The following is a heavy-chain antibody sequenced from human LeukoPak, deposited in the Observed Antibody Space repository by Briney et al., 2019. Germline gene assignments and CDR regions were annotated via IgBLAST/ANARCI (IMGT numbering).Heavy chain of an antibody. CDR2: ISGSGGST. J-gene: IGHJ4*02. V-gene: IGHV3-23*01. CDR1: GFTFSSYA. CDR3: AKPGYGDFYYFDY. Sequence: HPGGSLRLSCAASGFTFSSYAMSWVRQAPGKGLEWVSAISGSGGSTYYADSVKGRFTISRDNSKNTLYLQMNSLRAEDTAVYYCAKPGYGDFYYFDYWGQGTLVTVSS. D-gene: IGHD4-17*01.